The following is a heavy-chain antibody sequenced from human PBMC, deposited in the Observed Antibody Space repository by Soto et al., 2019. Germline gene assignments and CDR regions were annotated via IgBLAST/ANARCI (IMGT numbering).Heavy chain of an antibody. D-gene: IGHD3-3*01. J-gene: IGHJ5*02. V-gene: IGHV4-34*01. Sequence: SETLSLTCAVYGGSFSGYYWSWVRQPPGKGLEWIGEINHSGSTNYNPSLKSRVTISVDTSKNQFSLKLSSVTAADTAVYYCARGTRITIFGVVIMGNWFDPWGQGTLVTVSS. CDR3: ARGTRITIFGVVIMGNWFDP. CDR1: GGSFSGYY. CDR2: INHSGST.